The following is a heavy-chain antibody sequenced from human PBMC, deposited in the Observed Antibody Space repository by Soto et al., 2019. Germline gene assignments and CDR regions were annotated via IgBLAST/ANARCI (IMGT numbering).Heavy chain of an antibody. J-gene: IGHJ5*02. CDR1: GGSVSSGSYY. V-gene: IGHV4-61*01. CDR2: IYYSGST. D-gene: IGHD2-2*01. CDR3: AFASRTDNWFDP. Sequence: KPSETLSLTCTVSGGSVSSGSYYWSWIRQPPGKGLEWIGYIYYSGSTNYNPSLKSRVTISVDTSKNQFSLKLSSVTAADTAVYYCAFASRTDNWFDPWGQGTLVTVSS.